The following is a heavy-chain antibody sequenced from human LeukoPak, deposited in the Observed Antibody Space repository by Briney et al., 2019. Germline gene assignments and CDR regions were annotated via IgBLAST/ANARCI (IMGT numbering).Heavy chain of an antibody. CDR3: ARSAQYSSGWYFDY. D-gene: IGHD6-19*01. J-gene: IGHJ4*02. CDR1: GGSISSYY. V-gene: IGHV4-59*01. Sequence: SETLSLTCTVSGGSISSYYWTWVRQPPGKGLEWIGYIHYSGTTSHNPSLKSRVTISVDTSKNQFSLKLSSVTAADTAVYYCARSAQYSSGWYFDYWGQGTLVTVSS. CDR2: IHYSGTT.